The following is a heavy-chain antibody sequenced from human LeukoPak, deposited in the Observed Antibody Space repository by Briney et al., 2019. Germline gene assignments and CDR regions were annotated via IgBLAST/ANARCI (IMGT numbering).Heavy chain of an antibody. Sequence: SETLSLTCTVSGGSINNYYWTWIRQPPGKGLEWIGYILYSGGTNYNPSLKSRVTISVDTSKNQFSLKLSSVTAADTAVYYCAREVGYYDSSGPSPWGQGTLVTVSS. J-gene: IGHJ5*02. CDR1: GGSINNYY. CDR2: ILYSGGT. D-gene: IGHD3-22*01. CDR3: AREVGYYDSSGPSP. V-gene: IGHV4-59*12.